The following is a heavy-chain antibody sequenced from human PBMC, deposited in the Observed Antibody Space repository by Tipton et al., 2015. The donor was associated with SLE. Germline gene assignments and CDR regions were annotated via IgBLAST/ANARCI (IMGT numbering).Heavy chain of an antibody. CDR1: GFTFSGYW. D-gene: IGHD1-26*01. J-gene: IGHJ4*02. Sequence: SLRLSCAASGFTFSGYWMTWVRQAPGKGLEWVADLNPDGNEKYCVDSVKGRFTISRDNAKNSLYLQMNNLRAEDTAVYYCARDGSGSYYAYWGQGALVTVSS. CDR2: LNPDGNEK. CDR3: ARDGSGSYYAY. V-gene: IGHV3-7*01.